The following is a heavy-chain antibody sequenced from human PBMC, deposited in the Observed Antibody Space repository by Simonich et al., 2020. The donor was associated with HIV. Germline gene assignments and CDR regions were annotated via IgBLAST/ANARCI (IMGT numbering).Heavy chain of an antibody. Sequence: QVHLQQWGAGLLKPSETLSLTCAVYGGSFSCYYWHWIRQPPGKGLAWIGEINHSRSTDYNASLKSRVTISVDTSKNQFSLKLSAVTAADTAMYYCARRGGYAFDYWGQGTLVTVSS. CDR2: INHSRST. J-gene: IGHJ4*02. D-gene: IGHD5-12*01. CDR3: ARRGGYAFDY. CDR1: GGSFSCYY. V-gene: IGHV4-34*01.